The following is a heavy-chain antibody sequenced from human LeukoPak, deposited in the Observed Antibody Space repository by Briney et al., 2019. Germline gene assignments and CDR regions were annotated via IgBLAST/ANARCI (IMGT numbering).Heavy chain of an antibody. D-gene: IGHD6-13*01. CDR3: ARDAIGFSWFLFDY. CDR1: GFTFSSYE. J-gene: IGHJ4*02. CDR2: ISSSGSTI. Sequence: GPLRLSCAASGFTFSSYEMNWVRQAPGKGLEWVSYISSSGSTIYYADSVKGRFTISRDNAKNSLYLQMNSLRAEDTAVYYCARDAIGFSWFLFDYWGQGTLVTVSS. V-gene: IGHV3-48*03.